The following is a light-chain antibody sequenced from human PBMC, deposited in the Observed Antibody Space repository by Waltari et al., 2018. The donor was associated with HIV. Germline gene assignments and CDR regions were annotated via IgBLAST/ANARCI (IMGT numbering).Light chain of an antibody. J-gene: IGLJ3*02. CDR3: QSYDSSLSGSV. Sequence: QSVLTQPPPVSGAPGQRVTISCTGSSSNIGAGYYVHWYQQLPGTAPKLLIYGNINRPSGVPDRFSGSKSGTSASLAITGLQTEDEADYYCQSYDSSLSGSVFGGGTKLTVL. CDR2: GNI. V-gene: IGLV1-40*01. CDR1: SSNIGAGYY.